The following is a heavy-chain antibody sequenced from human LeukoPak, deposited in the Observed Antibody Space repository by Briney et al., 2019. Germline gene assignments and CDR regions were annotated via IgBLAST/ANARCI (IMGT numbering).Heavy chain of an antibody. Sequence: SETLSLTCTVSGGSISRYYWSWVRQPPGKGLEWIGYIYYTGSTNYSPSLKSRVTLSVDTSKNHFSLKLSSVTAADTAVYYCARTSLRWGVFWYLDLWGRGTLVTVSS. CDR1: GGSISRYY. CDR2: IYYTGST. V-gene: IGHV4-59*01. D-gene: IGHD4-23*01. CDR3: ARTSLRWGVFWYLDL. J-gene: IGHJ2*01.